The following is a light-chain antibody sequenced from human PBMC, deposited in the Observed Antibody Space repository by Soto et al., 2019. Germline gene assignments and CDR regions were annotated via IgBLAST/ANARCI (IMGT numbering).Light chain of an antibody. CDR1: QTISGW. CDR3: QQYKSYPWT. Sequence: DIQMTQSPSPLSASVGDGVNITCRASQTISGWLAWYQQRPGKAPKLLISDASSLRSGVPSRFSGSGSGKEFTLTISSLQPDDFGSYYCQQYKSYPWTFGHGTKVEV. V-gene: IGKV1-5*01. CDR2: DAS. J-gene: IGKJ1*01.